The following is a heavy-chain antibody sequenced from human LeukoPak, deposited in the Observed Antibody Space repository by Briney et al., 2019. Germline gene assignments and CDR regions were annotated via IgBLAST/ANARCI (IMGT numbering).Heavy chain of an antibody. CDR3: ARDSADSSGYYVY. D-gene: IGHD3-22*01. J-gene: IGHJ4*02. CDR2: IYYSGST. V-gene: IGHV4-59*01. Sequence: PSETLSLTCAVYGGSFSGYYWSWIRQPPGKGLEWIGYIYYSGSTNYNPSLKSRVTISVDTSKNQFSLKLSSVTAADTAVYYCARDSADSSGYYVYWGQGTLVTVSS. CDR1: GGSFSGYY.